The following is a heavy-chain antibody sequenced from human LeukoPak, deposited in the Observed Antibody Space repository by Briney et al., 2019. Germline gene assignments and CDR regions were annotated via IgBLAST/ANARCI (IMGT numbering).Heavy chain of an antibody. CDR2: IYYGGST. CDR3: ARRHRWRTAAAKKDAFDI. V-gene: IGHV4-39*01. J-gene: IGHJ3*02. D-gene: IGHD6-13*01. CDR1: GGSISSSSYF. Sequence: PSETLSLTCTVSGGSISSSSYFWGWIRQPPGKTLEWIGNIYYGGSTDYKPSLQSRFTITIEIYKSQFSRKLTSVTAADTAVYYCARRHRWRTAAAKKDAFDIWGQGTMVTVSS.